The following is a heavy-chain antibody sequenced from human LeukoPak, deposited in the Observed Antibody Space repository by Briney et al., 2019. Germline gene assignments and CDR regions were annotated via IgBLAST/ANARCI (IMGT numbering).Heavy chain of an antibody. J-gene: IGHJ4*02. D-gene: IGHD1-26*01. CDR3: ARLVGATQDY. CDR1: GDSVSSANTA. CDR2: TYYRSKWYT. Sequence: SQTLSLTCAISGDSVSSANTAWNWIRQSPSRGLEWLGRTYYRSKWYTDYAVSVKSRIPINPDTSKNQFSLQLNSVTPEDTAVYYCARLVGATQDYWGQGTLVTVSS. V-gene: IGHV6-1*01.